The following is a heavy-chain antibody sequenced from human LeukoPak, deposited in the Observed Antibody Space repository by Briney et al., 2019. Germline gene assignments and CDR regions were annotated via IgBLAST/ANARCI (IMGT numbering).Heavy chain of an antibody. V-gene: IGHV1-2*02. Sequence: ASVNVSCKVSGYTLTGYYMHWVRQAPRHGREWMGWINPNIGGTNYAQKCQGRVTMNRHTSISTAYMAPSRLRSDDTAVYYCARAKGGKFAAAGIFYYYMDVWGKGTTVTVSS. D-gene: IGHD6-13*01. CDR1: GYTLTGYY. CDR3: ARAKGGKFAAAGIFYYYMDV. CDR2: INPNIGGT. J-gene: IGHJ6*03.